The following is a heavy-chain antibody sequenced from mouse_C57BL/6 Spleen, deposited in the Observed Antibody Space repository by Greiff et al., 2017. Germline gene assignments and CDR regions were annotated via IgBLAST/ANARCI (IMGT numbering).Heavy chain of an antibody. V-gene: IGHV1-82*01. CDR2: IYPGDGDT. J-gene: IGHJ3*01. CDR1: GYAFSSSW. Sequence: QVQLQQSGPELVKPGASVKISCKASGYAFSSSWMNWVKQRPGKGLEWIGRIYPGDGDTNYNGKFKGKATLTADKSSSTAYMPLSSLTSADSAVYFCARSNGDGFAYWGQGTLVTVSA. CDR3: ARSNGDGFAY. D-gene: IGHD4-1*01.